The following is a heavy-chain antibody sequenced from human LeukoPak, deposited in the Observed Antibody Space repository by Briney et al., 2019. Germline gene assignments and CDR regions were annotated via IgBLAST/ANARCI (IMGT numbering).Heavy chain of an antibody. D-gene: IGHD6-13*01. Sequence: PGGSLRLSCADSGFTVSSNYMSWVRQAPGKGLEWVSVIYSGGSTYYADSVKGRFTISRDNSKNTLYLQMNSLRAEDTAVYYCATGRIAAADRNDYWGQGTLVTVSS. CDR1: GFTVSSNY. V-gene: IGHV3-66*02. CDR3: ATGRIAAADRNDY. J-gene: IGHJ4*02. CDR2: IYSGGST.